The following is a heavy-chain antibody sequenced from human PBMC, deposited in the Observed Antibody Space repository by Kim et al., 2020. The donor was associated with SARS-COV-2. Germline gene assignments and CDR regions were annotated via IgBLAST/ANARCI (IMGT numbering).Heavy chain of an antibody. V-gene: IGHV4-59*01. Sequence: NPSLKSRVTISVDTSKNQFSLKLSSVTAADTAVYYCARDPYYYGSGVFDYWGQGTLVTVSS. D-gene: IGHD3-10*01. J-gene: IGHJ4*02. CDR3: ARDPYYYGSGVFDY.